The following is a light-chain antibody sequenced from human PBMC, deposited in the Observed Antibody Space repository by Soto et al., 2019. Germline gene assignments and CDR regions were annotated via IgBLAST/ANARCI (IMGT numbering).Light chain of an antibody. CDR3: QESYSTPSVT. V-gene: IGKV1-27*01. J-gene: IGKJ3*01. CDR2: GAS. Sequence: DTQMTQSPSSLSASVGDRVTITCRASRGISNFLAWYQQKPGKVPELLIYGASTLQSGVPSRFSGTRSGTEFTLTISSLQPEDVATYFCQESYSTPSVTFGPGTKVDIK. CDR1: RGISNF.